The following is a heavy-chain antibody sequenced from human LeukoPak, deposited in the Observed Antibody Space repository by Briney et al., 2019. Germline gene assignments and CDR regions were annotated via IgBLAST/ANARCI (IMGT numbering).Heavy chain of an antibody. J-gene: IGHJ6*03. D-gene: IGHD3-10*01. CDR3: ARGSKVLRRGGLYYMDV. V-gene: IGHV1-69*01. Sequence: GSSVKVSCKASGGTFSSYAISWVRQAPGQGLEWMGGIIPIFGTANYAQKFQGRVTITADESTSTAYMELSSPRSEDTAVYYCARGSKVLRRGGLYYMDVWGKGTTVTVSS. CDR2: IIPIFGTA. CDR1: GGTFSSYA.